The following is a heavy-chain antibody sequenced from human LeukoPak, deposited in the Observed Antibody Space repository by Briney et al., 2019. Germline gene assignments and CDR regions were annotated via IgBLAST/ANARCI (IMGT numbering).Heavy chain of an antibody. CDR2: IYYSGST. V-gene: IGHV4-59*01. D-gene: IGHD3-10*01. J-gene: IGHJ5*02. CDR3: ATYDYGSGNWFDP. Sequence: SETLSLTCTVSGGSISSYYWSWLRQPPGKGLEWLGYIYYSGSTNYNPSLKSRVTISVDTSKNQFSLKLSSVTAADTAVYYCATYDYGSGNWFDPWGQGTLVTVSS. CDR1: GGSISSYY.